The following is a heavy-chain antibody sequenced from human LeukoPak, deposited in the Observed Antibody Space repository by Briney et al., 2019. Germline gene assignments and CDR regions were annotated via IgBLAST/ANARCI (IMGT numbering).Heavy chain of an antibody. CDR1: GFTFNNYA. Sequence: GGSLRLSCATSGFTFNNYAMSWVRQAPGKGLEWVSAISSTGIAAYYADSVKGRFTISKDKSKNTLYLQMNSLRAEDTAVYYCAKEWRQPGLWYFDLWGPGTLVTVSS. V-gene: IGHV3-23*01. J-gene: IGHJ2*01. CDR2: ISSTGIAA. CDR3: AKEWRQPGLWYFDL. D-gene: IGHD5-24*01.